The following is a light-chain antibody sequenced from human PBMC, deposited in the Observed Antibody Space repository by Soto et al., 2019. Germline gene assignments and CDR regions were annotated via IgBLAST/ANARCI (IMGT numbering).Light chain of an antibody. V-gene: IGKV3D-7*01. J-gene: IGKJ4*01. Sequence: IVLTQSPATLSLSPGKRATLSCRASQNIRSNYLAWYQQKRGQAPRLLIHDASSRATGIPDRFSGSGSGTDFTLTISCLQSEDFATYYCQQYYSFPLTFGGGTKVDIK. CDR3: QQYYSFPLT. CDR1: QNIRSNY. CDR2: DAS.